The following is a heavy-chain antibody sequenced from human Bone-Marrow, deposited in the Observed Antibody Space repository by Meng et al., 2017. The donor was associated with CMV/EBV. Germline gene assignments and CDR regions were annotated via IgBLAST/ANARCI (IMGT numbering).Heavy chain of an antibody. Sequence: GESLKISCAASGFTVSSNYMSWVRQAPGKGLEWVSAISGSGGSTYYADSVKGRFTISRDNSKNTLYLQMNSLRAEDTAVYYCAKDLGGYCSSTSCYLDYWGQGTLVTVSS. V-gene: IGHV3-23*01. CDR3: AKDLGGYCSSTSCYLDY. CDR2: ISGSGGST. J-gene: IGHJ4*02. CDR1: GFTVSSNY. D-gene: IGHD2-2*01.